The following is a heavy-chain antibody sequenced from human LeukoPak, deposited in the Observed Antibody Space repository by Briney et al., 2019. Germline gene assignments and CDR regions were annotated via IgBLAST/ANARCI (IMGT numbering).Heavy chain of an antibody. V-gene: IGHV5-51*01. CDR1: GYSFTSYW. D-gene: IGHD3-10*01. CDR2: IYPGDSDP. J-gene: IGHJ4*02. Sequence: GESLKISCRGSGYSFTSYWIGWVRQMPGKGLGWMGIIYPGDSDPRYSPSFQGQVPISADKSITTASLQRSSLKASDTAMYYCARPSPGANFDYWGQGTLVTVSS. CDR3: ARPSPGANFDY.